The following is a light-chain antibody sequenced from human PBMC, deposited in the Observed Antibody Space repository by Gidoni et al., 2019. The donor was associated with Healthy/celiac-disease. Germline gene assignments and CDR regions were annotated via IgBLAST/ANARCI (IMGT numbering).Light chain of an antibody. J-gene: IGKJ3*01. CDR1: QSVSSSY. V-gene: IGKV3-20*01. CDR2: GAS. Sequence: EIELTQSPGPLSLSPGERATLSCRASQSVSSSYLAWYQQKPGQAPRLLIYGASSRATGIPDRFSGSGSGTDFTLTISRLEPEDFSVYYCQQYGSSPRFGPGTKVDIK. CDR3: QQYGSSPR.